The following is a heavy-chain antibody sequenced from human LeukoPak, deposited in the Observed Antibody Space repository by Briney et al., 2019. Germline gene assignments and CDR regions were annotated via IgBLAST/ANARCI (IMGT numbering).Heavy chain of an antibody. CDR2: IIPIFGIA. D-gene: IGHD1-26*01. CDR1: GGTFSSYA. Sequence: ASVKVSCKASGGTFSSYAISWVRQAPGQGLEWMGRIIPIFGIANYAQKFQGRVTITADKSPSTAYMELSSLRSEDTAVYYCARALGSGSYSGYDAFDIWGQGTMVTVSS. J-gene: IGHJ3*02. CDR3: ARALGSGSYSGYDAFDI. V-gene: IGHV1-69*04.